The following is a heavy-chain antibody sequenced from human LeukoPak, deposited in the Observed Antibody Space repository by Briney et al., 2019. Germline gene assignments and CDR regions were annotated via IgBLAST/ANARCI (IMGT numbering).Heavy chain of an antibody. Sequence: PGGSLRLSCAASGFIFSSYVMSWVRQAPGKGLEWVSAISGGGDNTYYAASVKGRFTTTRDNSKNTLYLQMNSLRAEDTALYYCATPRSSYYYYGMDVWGQGTTVIVSS. CDR1: GFIFSSYV. CDR3: ATPRSSYYYYGMDV. J-gene: IGHJ6*02. V-gene: IGHV3-23*01. CDR2: ISGGGDNT.